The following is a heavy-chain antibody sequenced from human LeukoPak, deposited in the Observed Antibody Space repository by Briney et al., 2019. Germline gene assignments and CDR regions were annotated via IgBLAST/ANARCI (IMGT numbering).Heavy chain of an antibody. D-gene: IGHD6-19*01. Sequence: GGCLRLSCAASVFTFSSYSMHWVRQAPGKGPEWVAVISYDGSNKYYADSVKGRFTISRDNSKNTLYLEMSSLRSEDTAVYYCARGGGSGWYLFRMGETFDYWGQGTLVTVSS. CDR2: ISYDGSNK. CDR3: ARGGGSGWYLFRMGETFDY. V-gene: IGHV3-30-3*01. CDR1: VFTFSSYS. J-gene: IGHJ4*02.